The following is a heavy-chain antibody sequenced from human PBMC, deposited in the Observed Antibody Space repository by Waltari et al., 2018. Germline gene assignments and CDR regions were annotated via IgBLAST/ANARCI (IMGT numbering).Heavy chain of an antibody. CDR1: GGSVNRGSYY. J-gene: IGHJ4*02. CDR3: AREFGSLAAAFDY. CDR2: IYTRRNA. V-gene: IGHV4-61*02. D-gene: IGHD6-13*01. Sequence: QVKLQESGPGLVKPSQTLSLPCTVPGGSVNRGSYYWNWIRQPAGKGLEWIGRIYTRRNAHHNPSFRSRGRMSLDTSKNQCSLELASVDAADTAVYYCAREFGSLAAAFDYWGQGTLVTVSS.